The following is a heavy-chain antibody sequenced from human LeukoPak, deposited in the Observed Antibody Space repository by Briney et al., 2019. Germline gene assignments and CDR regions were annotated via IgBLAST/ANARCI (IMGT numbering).Heavy chain of an antibody. J-gene: IGHJ4*02. CDR2: ISRSGSML. CDR3: TRRPYSSSWYYFDF. CDR1: GFTFSDYY. Sequence: GGSLRLSCAVSGFTFSDYYMSWVRHAPGKGLEWVSYISRSGSMLHYADSVEGRFTISRDNAKNSLYLQMSSLRVEDTAVYYCTRRPYSSSWYYFDFWGQGTLVTVSS. V-gene: IGHV3-11*04. D-gene: IGHD6-13*01.